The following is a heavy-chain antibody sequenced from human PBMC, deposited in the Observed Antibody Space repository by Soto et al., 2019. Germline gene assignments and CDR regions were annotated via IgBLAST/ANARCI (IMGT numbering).Heavy chain of an antibody. D-gene: IGHD2-21*02. CDR3: ARAYCGGDCGGGMDV. Sequence: GASVKVSCKASGGTFSSYAISWVRQAPGKGLEWMGGIIPIFGTANYAQKFQGRVTITADESTSTAYMELSSLRSEDTAVYYCARAYCGGDCGGGMDVWGQGTTVTVSS. J-gene: IGHJ6*02. V-gene: IGHV1-69*13. CDR1: GGTFSSYA. CDR2: IIPIFGTA.